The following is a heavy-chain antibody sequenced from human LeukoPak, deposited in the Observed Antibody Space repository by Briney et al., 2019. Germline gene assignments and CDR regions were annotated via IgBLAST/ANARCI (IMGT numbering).Heavy chain of an antibody. CDR2: INHSGST. D-gene: IGHD6-19*01. CDR1: GGSFSGYY. J-gene: IGHJ4*02. V-gene: IGHV4-34*01. CDR3: AREASSGWSPFDY. Sequence: SETLSLTCAVYGGSFSGYYWSWIRQPPGKGLEWIGEINHSGSTNYNPSLKSRVTISVDTSKNQFSLKLSSVTAADTAVYYCAREASSGWSPFDYWGQGTLVTVSS.